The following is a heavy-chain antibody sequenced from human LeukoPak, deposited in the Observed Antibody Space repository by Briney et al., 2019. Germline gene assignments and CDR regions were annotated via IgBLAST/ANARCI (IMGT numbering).Heavy chain of an antibody. CDR2: IRTSAEGANYA. J-gene: IGHJ4*02. D-gene: IGHD3-9*01. CDR1: GFSFTDYP. Sequence: GGSLRLSCATSGFSFTDYPMNWVRQAPGEGLEWVSNIRTSAEGANYAYYADSVKGRVTISRDDAKNTLYLHMNSLRDDDTAVYYCASDQRYAFDYWGQGILVTVSS. V-gene: IGHV3-48*02. CDR3: ASDQRYAFDY.